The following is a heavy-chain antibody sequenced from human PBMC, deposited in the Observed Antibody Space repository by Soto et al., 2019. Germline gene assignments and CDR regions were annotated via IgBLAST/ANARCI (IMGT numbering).Heavy chain of an antibody. CDR2: IYYSGST. CDR1: GGSISSSSYY. D-gene: IGHD6-13*01. CDR3: ARQPAGNSDHYYYGMDV. Sequence: SETLSLTCTVSGGSISSSSYYWGWIRQPPGKGLEWIGSIYYSGSTYYNPSLKSRVTISVDTSKNQFSLKLSSVTAADTAVYYCARQPAGNSDHYYYGMDVWGQGTTVTVSS. V-gene: IGHV4-39*01. J-gene: IGHJ6*01.